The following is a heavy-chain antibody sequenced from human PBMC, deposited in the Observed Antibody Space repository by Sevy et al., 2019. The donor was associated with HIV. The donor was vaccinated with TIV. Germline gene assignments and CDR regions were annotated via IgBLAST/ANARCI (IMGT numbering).Heavy chain of an antibody. J-gene: IGHJ4*02. Sequence: GGSLRLSCAASGFTFSDHYMEWVRQAPGKGLEWVGRTRDKADSYTTEYAASVKGRFTISRDDSKNSLYLQMNSLKTEDTAVYYCATHAGIAAAGRVFDYWGQGTLVTVSS. CDR1: GFTFSDHY. CDR3: ATHAGIAAAGRVFDY. D-gene: IGHD6-13*01. V-gene: IGHV3-72*01. CDR2: TRDKADSYTT.